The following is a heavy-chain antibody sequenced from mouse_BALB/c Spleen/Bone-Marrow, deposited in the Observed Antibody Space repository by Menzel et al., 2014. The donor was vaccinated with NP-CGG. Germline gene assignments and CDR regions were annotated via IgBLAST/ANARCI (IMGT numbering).Heavy chain of an antibody. CDR1: GFSLTSYG. D-gene: IGHD1-1*01. J-gene: IGHJ4*01. V-gene: IGHV2-9*02. CDR3: ARGSYYEGAMDY. CDR2: IWAGGRT. Sequence: VKLMESAPGLVSPSQRLSITCTVSGFSLTSYGVHWVRQPPGKVLEWLGVIWAGGRTNYNSALMSRLSISKDKSKSQVFLKMNSLQTDDTAMYYCARGSYYEGAMDYWGQGTSVTVSS.